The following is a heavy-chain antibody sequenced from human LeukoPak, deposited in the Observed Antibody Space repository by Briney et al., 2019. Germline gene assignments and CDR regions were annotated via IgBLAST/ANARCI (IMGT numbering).Heavy chain of an antibody. CDR1: GFTFSSYA. D-gene: IGHD2-15*01. CDR3: AGRASDSYLLY. Sequence: GTSLRLSCTASGFTFSSYAMAWVRQAPGKGLEWVAGMSGSGGTIYYADSVKGRFNISRDNSIHTLFLQLDSLRAEDTAIYYCAGRASDSYLLYWGQGILVTVSA. V-gene: IGHV3-23*01. J-gene: IGHJ4*02. CDR2: MSGSGGTI.